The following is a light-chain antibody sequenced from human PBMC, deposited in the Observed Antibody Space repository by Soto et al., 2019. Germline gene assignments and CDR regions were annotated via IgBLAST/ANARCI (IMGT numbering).Light chain of an antibody. Sequence: QSALTQPASVSGSPGQSITISCTGTSSDVGGYNYVSWYQQHPGKAPKLMIYEVSNRPSGVSHRFSGSTSGNTASLTISGLQAEDEADYYCISYTNSITLYVFGTGTKVTVL. J-gene: IGLJ1*01. CDR3: ISYTNSITLYV. CDR2: EVS. CDR1: SSDVGGYNY. V-gene: IGLV2-14*01.